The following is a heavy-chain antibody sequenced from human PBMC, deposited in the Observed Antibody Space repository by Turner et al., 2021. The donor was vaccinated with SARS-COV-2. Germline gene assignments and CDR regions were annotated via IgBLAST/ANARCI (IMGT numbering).Heavy chain of an antibody. CDR2: ISGSGRST. D-gene: IGHD2-15*01. Sequence: EVPLVESGGGLIQPGGSLRLSCAASGFTVSSNYMSWVRQAPGKGLEWVSVISGSGRSTYYADSVKGRFTISRDNSKNTLYLQMNSLRAEDTAVYYCAKSGGMYCSGGNCYSSYFDYWGQGTLVTVSS. V-gene: IGHV3-66*03. CDR1: GFTVSSNY. J-gene: IGHJ4*02. CDR3: AKSGGMYCSGGNCYSSYFDY.